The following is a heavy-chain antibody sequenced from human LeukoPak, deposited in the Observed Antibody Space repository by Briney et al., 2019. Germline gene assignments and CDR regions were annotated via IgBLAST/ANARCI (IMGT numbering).Heavy chain of an antibody. CDR2: MNPNSGNT. Sequence: ASVKVSCKASGYTFNSYDINWVRQATGQGLEWMGWMNPNSGNTGYAQKFQGRVTMTRNTSISTAYMELSSLRSEDTAVYYCARGLGNDGIFDYWGQGTLVTVSS. CDR1: GYTFNSYD. V-gene: IGHV1-8*01. J-gene: IGHJ4*02. D-gene: IGHD1-1*01. CDR3: ARGLGNDGIFDY.